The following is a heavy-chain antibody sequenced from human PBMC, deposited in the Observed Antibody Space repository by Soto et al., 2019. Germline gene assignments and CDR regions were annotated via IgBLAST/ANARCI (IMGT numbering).Heavy chain of an antibody. D-gene: IGHD2-2*01. J-gene: IGHJ4*02. CDR1: GPIFSIYG. Sequence: ESGGGLVKPGGSLRLSCVASGPIFSIYGMNWLRQAPGKGLEWVSSIDSSGRYIYYADSLQGRFTISRDNAKNSMYLQMNSLRVEDTARYFCARDESAGSSTSDWGQGTLVTVSS. CDR3: ARDESAGSSTSD. V-gene: IGHV3-21*01. CDR2: IDSSGRYI.